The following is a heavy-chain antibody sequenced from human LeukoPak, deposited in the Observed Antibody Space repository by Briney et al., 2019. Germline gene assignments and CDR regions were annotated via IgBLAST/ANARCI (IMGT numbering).Heavy chain of an antibody. CDR1: GFTFSSYA. CDR2: ISGSGGST. D-gene: IGHD6-13*01. Sequence: GGSLRLSCAASGFTFSSYAVSWVRQAPGKGLEWVSAISGSGGSTYYADSVKGRFTISRDNSKNTLYLQMNSLRAEDTAVYYCAKDVRKGSPKSPSFDYWGQGTLVTVSS. V-gene: IGHV3-23*01. J-gene: IGHJ4*02. CDR3: AKDVRKGSPKSPSFDY.